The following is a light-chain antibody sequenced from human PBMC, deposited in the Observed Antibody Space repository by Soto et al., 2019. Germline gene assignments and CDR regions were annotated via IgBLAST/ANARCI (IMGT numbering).Light chain of an antibody. Sequence: IQLTQSPSSLSASVGDRVTITCRASQGVRSYLAWFQQRPGKAPKLLIFGASTLQNGVPARFGGGGFGIEFTLTITSLQPEDFATYYCHQVYTYPRTFGQGTKVEIK. J-gene: IGKJ1*01. CDR2: GAS. V-gene: IGKV1-9*01. CDR3: HQVYTYPRT. CDR1: QGVRSY.